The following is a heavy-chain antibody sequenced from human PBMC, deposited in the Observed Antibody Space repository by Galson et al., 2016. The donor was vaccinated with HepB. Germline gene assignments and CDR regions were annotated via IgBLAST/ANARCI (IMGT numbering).Heavy chain of an antibody. CDR2: IYSGGTT. CDR1: GFTVSNNY. V-gene: IGHV3-66*01. Sequence: SLRLSCAASGFTVSNNYMSWVRQAPGKGLEWVSVIYSGGTTYYYDSVKGRFNISSDSSKNNLYLQMNSLIAEDTAAYYCARSPNCNFLWGQGTLVTVSS. CDR3: ARSPNCNFL. J-gene: IGHJ4*02. D-gene: IGHD1-1*01.